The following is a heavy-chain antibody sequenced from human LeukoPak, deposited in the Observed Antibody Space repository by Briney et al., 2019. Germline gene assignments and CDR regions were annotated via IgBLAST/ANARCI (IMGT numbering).Heavy chain of an antibody. D-gene: IGHD6-13*01. CDR2: IWYDGSNK. J-gene: IGHJ4*02. Sequence: GGSLRLSCAASGFTFSSYGMHWVRQAPGKGLEWVAVIWYDGSNKYYADSVKGRFTISRDNSKNTLYLQMNGLRAEDTAVYYCAKDNVGYSSYVDYWGQGTLVTVSS. CDR3: AKDNVGYSSYVDY. CDR1: GFTFSSYG. V-gene: IGHV3-33*06.